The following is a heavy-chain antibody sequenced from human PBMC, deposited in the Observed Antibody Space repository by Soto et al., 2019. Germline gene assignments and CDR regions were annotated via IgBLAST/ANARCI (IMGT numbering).Heavy chain of an antibody. D-gene: IGHD6-13*01. V-gene: IGHV4-31*03. CDR2: IYYSGST. Sequence: QVQLQESGPGLVKPSQTLSLTCTVSGGSISSGGYYWSWIRQHPGKGLEWIGYIYYSGSTYYNPSLRSRVTISVDTSKNQFSLKLSSVTAADTAVYYCARVAPDPSAFSSSVCDYWGQGTLVTVSS. J-gene: IGHJ4*02. CDR1: GGSISSGGYY. CDR3: ARVAPDPSAFSSSVCDY.